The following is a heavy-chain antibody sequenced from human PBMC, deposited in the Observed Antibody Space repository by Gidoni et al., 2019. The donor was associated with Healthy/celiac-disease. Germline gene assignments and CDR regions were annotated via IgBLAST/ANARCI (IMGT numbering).Heavy chain of an antibody. CDR2: ISGSGGST. J-gene: IGHJ4*02. V-gene: IGHV3-23*01. D-gene: IGHD6-13*01. Sequence: EVQLLESGGGLVQPGGSLRLYSAAPGFTFGSYAMSWVRQAPGKGVEWVSAISGSGGSTYYADSVKGRFTISRDNSKNTLYLQMNSLRAEDTAVYYCAKGPPPIAAMPVDYWGQGTLVTVSS. CDR3: AKGPPPIAAMPVDY. CDR1: GFTFGSYA.